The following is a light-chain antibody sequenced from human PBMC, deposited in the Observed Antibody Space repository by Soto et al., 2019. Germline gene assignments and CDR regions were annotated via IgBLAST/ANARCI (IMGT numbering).Light chain of an antibody. J-gene: IGKJ5*01. CDR1: QSVSSSY. CDR2: VAS. CDR3: QQYGSSPPIT. Sequence: EIVLTQSPGTLSLSPGERATLSCRASQSVSSSYLAWYQQKPGQAPRLLIYVASSRATGIPDRFSGSGSGTDFTLTISRLEPEDCAVYYCQQYGSSPPITFGQGTRLEIK. V-gene: IGKV3-20*01.